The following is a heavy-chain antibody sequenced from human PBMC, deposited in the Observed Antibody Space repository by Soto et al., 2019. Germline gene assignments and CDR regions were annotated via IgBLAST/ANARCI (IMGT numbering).Heavy chain of an antibody. J-gene: IGHJ3*02. CDR3: ASYCSGGSCYSPDAFDI. Sequence: GESLKISCKGSGYSFTSYWIGWVRQMPGKGLEWMGIIYPGDSDTRYSPSFQGQVTISADKSISTAYLQWSSLKASDTAMYYCASYCSGGSCYSPDAFDIWGQGTMVTVSS. CDR1: GYSFTSYW. CDR2: IYPGDSDT. V-gene: IGHV5-51*01. D-gene: IGHD2-15*01.